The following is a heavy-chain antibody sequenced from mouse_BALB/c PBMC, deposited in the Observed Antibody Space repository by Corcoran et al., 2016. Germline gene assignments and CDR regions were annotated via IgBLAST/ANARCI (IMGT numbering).Heavy chain of an antibody. CDR3: ARKDLSY. D-gene: IGHD2-3*01. V-gene: IGHV1-18*01. J-gene: IGHJ4*01. CDR1: GYTFTDYN. Sequence: EVLLQQSGPELVEPGASVTIPCKASGYTFTDYNMDWVKQSHGKSIEWIGDINPNNGDTNYNQKFKVKATLTVDKSSSTAYMELRSLTSEDTAVYYWARKDLSYWGQGTSVTVSS. CDR2: INPNNGDT.